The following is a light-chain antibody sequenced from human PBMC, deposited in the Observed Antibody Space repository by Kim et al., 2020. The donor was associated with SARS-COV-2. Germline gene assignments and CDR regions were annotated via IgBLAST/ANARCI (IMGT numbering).Light chain of an antibody. CDR2: AAS. CDR1: QGISNY. CDR3: QQCKGAPWT. Sequence: ASVGDRVNITCRASQGISNYLAWYQQKPGKVPKRLIYAASALRSGVPSRFSGSGSGTDFTLTITSLQPEDVAVYYCQQCKGAPWTFGHGTKVEIK. V-gene: IGKV1-27*01. J-gene: IGKJ1*01.